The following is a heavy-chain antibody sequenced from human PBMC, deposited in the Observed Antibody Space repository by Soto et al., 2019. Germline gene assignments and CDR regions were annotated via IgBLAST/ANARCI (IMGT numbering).Heavy chain of an antibody. V-gene: IGHV4-34*01. CDR1: GGSFSGYF. CDR2: INHSGST. CDR3: ARGRIYSTTLYNWFDP. Sequence: SETLSLTCAVYGGSFSGYFWSWIRQPPGKGLEWIGEINHSGSTNQNPSLESRVAISVDASKNQFFLNLSSVTAADTAVYYCARGRIYSTTLYNWFDPWGQGTLVTVSS. J-gene: IGHJ5*02. D-gene: IGHD2-2*01.